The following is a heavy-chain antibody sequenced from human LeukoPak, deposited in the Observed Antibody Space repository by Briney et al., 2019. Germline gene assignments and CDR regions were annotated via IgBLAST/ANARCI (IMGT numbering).Heavy chain of an antibody. Sequence: SVKVSCKASGGTFSSYAISWVRQAPGQGLEWMGGIIPIFGTANYAQKFQGRVTITADESTSTAYMELSSLRSEDTAVYYCARTPMGLGYCSGGSCYGYYGMDVWGQGTTVTVSS. J-gene: IGHJ6*02. D-gene: IGHD2-15*01. CDR1: GGTFSSYA. CDR2: IIPIFGTA. V-gene: IGHV1-69*13. CDR3: ARTPMGLGYCSGGSCYGYYGMDV.